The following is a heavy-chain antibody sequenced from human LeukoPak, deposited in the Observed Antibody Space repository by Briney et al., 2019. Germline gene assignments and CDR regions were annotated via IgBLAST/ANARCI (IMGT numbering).Heavy chain of an antibody. Sequence: ASVKVSCKTSGYTFTDYSIHWVRQAPGQGLEWMGWINPKSGVTRSAQTFQGRVTMTTDTSISTVYMELSRLRSDDTAVYYCARDQFMVRGVITYYYCMDVWGKGTTVTISS. CDR2: INPKSGVT. CDR3: ARDQFMVRGVITYYYCMDV. D-gene: IGHD3-10*01. J-gene: IGHJ6*03. CDR1: GYTFTDYS. V-gene: IGHV1-2*02.